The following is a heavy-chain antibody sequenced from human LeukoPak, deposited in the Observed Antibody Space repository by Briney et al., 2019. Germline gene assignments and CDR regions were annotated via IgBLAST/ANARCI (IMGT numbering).Heavy chain of an antibody. Sequence: TSETLSLTCTVSGGSISSSSYYWGWIRQPPGKGLEWIGSIYYSGSTYYNPSLKSRVTISVDTSKNQFSLKLSSVTAADTAVYYCAREYYSMWEPRGYYFDYWGQGTLVTVSS. V-gene: IGHV4-39*07. CDR2: IYYSGST. CDR1: GGSISSSSYY. D-gene: IGHD1-26*01. J-gene: IGHJ4*02. CDR3: AREYYSMWEPRGYYFDY.